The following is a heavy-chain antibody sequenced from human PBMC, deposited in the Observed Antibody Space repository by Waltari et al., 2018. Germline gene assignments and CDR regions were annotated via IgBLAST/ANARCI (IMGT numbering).Heavy chain of an antibody. CDR2: MNPNSGNT. CDR1: GYTFTSYD. D-gene: IGHD6-13*01. V-gene: IGHV1-8*01. J-gene: IGHJ5*02. Sequence: QVQLVQSGAEVKKPGASVKVSCKASGYTFTSYDINWVRQATGQGVEWMGWMNPNSGNTGYAKKFQDRVIMTTNTSISTAYMELSSLRSEDTAVYYCARGAAAGKGANWFDPWGQGTRVIVSS. CDR3: ARGAAAGKGANWFDP.